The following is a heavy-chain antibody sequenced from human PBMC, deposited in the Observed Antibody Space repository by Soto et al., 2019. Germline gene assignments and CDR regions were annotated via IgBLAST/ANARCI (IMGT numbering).Heavy chain of an antibody. Sequence: ASVKVSCKVSGYTLTELSMHWVRQAPGKGLEWMGGFDPEDGETIYAQKFQGRVTMTEDTSTDTAYMELSSLRSEDTAVYYCATNVIAARREEWGSSNWFDPWGQGTLVTVSS. CDR3: ATNVIAARREEWGSSNWFDP. CDR2: FDPEDGET. J-gene: IGHJ5*02. V-gene: IGHV1-24*01. D-gene: IGHD6-6*01. CDR1: GYTLTELS.